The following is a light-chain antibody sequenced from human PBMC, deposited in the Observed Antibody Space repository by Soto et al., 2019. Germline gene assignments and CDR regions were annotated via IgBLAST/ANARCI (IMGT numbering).Light chain of an antibody. J-gene: IGKJ5*01. CDR3: QQGYSTPIP. V-gene: IGKV1-39*01. CDR1: QSISSF. CDR2: GAS. Sequence: DIQMTQSPSSLSASVGDRVTITCRASQSISSFLNWHQHKPGKAPKVLIYGASSLQSGVPSRFSGSGSGTDFTLTISSQQPEDFATYYCQQGYSTPIPLDQETRLDIK.